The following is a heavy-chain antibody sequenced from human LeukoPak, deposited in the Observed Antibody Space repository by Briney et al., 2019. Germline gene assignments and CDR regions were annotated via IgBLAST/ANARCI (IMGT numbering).Heavy chain of an antibody. D-gene: IGHD5-18*01. CDR2: MNPNSGNT. CDR1: GYTFTSYD. V-gene: IGHV1-8*01. CDR3: AREYSSYYYYGMDV. J-gene: IGHJ6*02. Sequence: ASVTVSCKASGYTFTSYDINWVREATGQGLEWMGWMNPNSGNTGYAQKFQGRVTMTRNTSISTAYMELSSLRSEDTAVYYCAREYSSYYYYGMDVWGQGTTFTVSS.